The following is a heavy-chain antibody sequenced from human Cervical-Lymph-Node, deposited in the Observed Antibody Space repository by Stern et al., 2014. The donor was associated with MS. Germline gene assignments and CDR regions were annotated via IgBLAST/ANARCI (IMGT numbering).Heavy chain of an antibody. V-gene: IGHV3-21*01. Sequence: VQLVQSGGGLVKPGGSLRLSCAASGFTFSTYTMNWVRQAPGKGLEWVSSINSTSNHIYYADSVKGRFTISRDNAKNSLYLQMNSLRAEDTALYHCARIYGDWGPGTLVTVSS. CDR3: ARIYGD. J-gene: IGHJ4*02. D-gene: IGHD2-21*01. CDR1: GFTFSTYT. CDR2: INSTSNHI.